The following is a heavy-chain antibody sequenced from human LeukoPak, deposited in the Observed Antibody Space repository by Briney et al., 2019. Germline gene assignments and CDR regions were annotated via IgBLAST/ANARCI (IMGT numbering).Heavy chain of an antibody. V-gene: IGHV3-23*01. CDR3: AKDLGGIVVALGGAFDI. CDR2: ISGSGGST. Sequence: GGSLRLSCAASGFTFRSYAMRWVRQAPGKGLEWVSAISGSGGSTYYADSVKGRFTISRDNSKNTLYLQMNSLRAEDTAAYYCAKDLGGIVVALGGAFDIWGQGTMVTVSS. J-gene: IGHJ3*02. D-gene: IGHD2-15*01. CDR1: GFTFRSYA.